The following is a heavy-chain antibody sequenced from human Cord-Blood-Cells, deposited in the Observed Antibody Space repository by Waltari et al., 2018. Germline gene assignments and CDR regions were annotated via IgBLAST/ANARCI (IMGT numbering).Heavy chain of an antibody. J-gene: IGHJ3*02. D-gene: IGHD1-26*01. CDR1: GFTSRSSD. CDR2: IGTAGDT. V-gene: IGHV3-13*01. CDR3: ARYTELRRAFDI. Sequence: EVQLVESGGGLVQPGGSLRLSCAASGFTSRSSDMHWVRQATGKGLEWVSAIGTAGDTYYPGSVKGRFTISRENAKNSLYLQMNSLRAGDTAVYYCARYTELRRAFDIWGQGTMVTVSS.